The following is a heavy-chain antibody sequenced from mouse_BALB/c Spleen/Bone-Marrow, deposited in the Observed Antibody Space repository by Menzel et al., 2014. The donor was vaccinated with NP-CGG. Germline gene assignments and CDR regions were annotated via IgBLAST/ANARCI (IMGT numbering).Heavy chain of an antibody. CDR1: GYAFTNYL. CDR3: ARWDYAVDY. J-gene: IGHJ4*01. CDR2: INPGSGGT. V-gene: IGHV1-54*01. Sequence: QVQLKQSGAELVRPGTSVKVSCKASGYAFTNYLIEWVKQRPGQGLEWIGVINPGSGGTNYSEKFKGKATLTADKSSSTAYIQLSSLTSDDSAVYFCARWDYAVDYWGQGTSVTVSS.